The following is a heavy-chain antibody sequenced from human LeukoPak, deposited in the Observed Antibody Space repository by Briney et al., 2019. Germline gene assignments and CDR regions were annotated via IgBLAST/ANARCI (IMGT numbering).Heavy chain of an antibody. J-gene: IGHJ4*02. CDR2: ISGSGGST. CDR3: ARGLAPMFDY. V-gene: IGHV3-23*01. Sequence: GGSLRLSCAVSGITLSNYGMSWVRQAPGKGLEWVAGISGSGGSTHYADSVKGRFTISRDSSKNTLYLQMNSLRADDTAVYYCARGLAPMFDYWGQGTLVTVSS. CDR1: GITLSNYG.